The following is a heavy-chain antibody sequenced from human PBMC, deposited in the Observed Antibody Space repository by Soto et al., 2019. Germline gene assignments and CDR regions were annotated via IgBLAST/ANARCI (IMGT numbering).Heavy chain of an antibody. D-gene: IGHD2-15*01. J-gene: IGHJ3*02. CDR1: GGSISSGGYY. V-gene: IGHV4-31*03. CDR2: IYYSGST. Sequence: SETLSLTCTVSGGSISSGGYYWSWIRQHPGKGLEWIGYIYYSGSTYYNPSLKSRVTISVDTSKNQFSLKLSSVTAADTAVYYCARDNELVVYAFDIWGQGTMVTVSS. CDR3: ARDNELVVYAFDI.